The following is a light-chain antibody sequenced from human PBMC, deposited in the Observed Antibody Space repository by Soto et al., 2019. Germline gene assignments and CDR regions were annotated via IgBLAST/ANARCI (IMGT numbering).Light chain of an antibody. CDR2: MIS. CDR3: MQATPDYT. Sequence: DIVLTQPPLSSPVTLGQPASISCRSSQSLVHSDGNTYLTWLQQRPGPPPRLLMYMISNRFSGVPGRLSGIGAGKDVTLTISRVEADEVGVYYCMQATPDYTCGKGTKLESK. CDR1: QSLVHSDGNTY. V-gene: IGKV2-24*01. J-gene: IGKJ2*01.